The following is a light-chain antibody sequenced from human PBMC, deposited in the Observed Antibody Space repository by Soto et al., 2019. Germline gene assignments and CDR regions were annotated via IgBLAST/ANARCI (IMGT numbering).Light chain of an antibody. CDR3: QKYNTWPPIT. J-gene: IGKJ5*01. CDR1: QSVSSN. Sequence: EIVMTQSPATLSVSPVERATXSGXXSQSVSSNLACSPQQPGQAPTLLXYGASIRATGIPDRFSGSGSWTEFTLTISSLQSEDFAVYYCQKYNTWPPITVGQGTRLEIK. V-gene: IGKV3-15*01. CDR2: GAS.